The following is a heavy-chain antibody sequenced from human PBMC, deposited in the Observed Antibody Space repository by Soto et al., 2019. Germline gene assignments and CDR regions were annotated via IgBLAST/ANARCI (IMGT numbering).Heavy chain of an antibody. J-gene: IGHJ6*03. CDR1: GGSFSGYY. CDR3: ARDREYGDSDYYYYYYMDV. V-gene: IGHV4-34*01. CDR2: INHSGST. Sequence: SETLSLTCAVYGGSFSGYYWSWIRQPPGKGLEWIGEINHSGSTNYNPSLKSRVTISVDTSKNQFSLKLSSVTAADTAVYYCARDREYGDSDYYYYYYMDVWGKGTTVTVSS. D-gene: IGHD4-17*01.